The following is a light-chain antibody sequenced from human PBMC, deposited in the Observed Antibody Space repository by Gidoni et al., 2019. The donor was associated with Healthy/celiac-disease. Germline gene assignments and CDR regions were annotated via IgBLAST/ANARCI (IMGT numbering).Light chain of an antibody. CDR1: QSIRND. CDR3: LHHNSYPPTWT. Sequence: DIQMTQSPSSLSASVGDRVTITCRASQSIRNDLGWYQQNPGKAPKRLIYAASSLQSGVPSRFSGSGSGTEFTLTISSLQPEDFATYYCLHHNSYPPTWTFGQGTKVEIK. V-gene: IGKV1-17*01. J-gene: IGKJ1*01. CDR2: AAS.